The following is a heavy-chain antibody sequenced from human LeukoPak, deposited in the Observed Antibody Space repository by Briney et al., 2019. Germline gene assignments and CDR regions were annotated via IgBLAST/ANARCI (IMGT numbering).Heavy chain of an antibody. CDR2: INTDGSST. Sequence: GGSLRLSCAASGFTFSSYGMSWVRQAPGKGLVWVSRINTDGSSTSYADSVKGRFTISRDNAKNTLYLQMNSLRAKDTAVYYCARRRIVGATPADWYFDLWGRGTLVTVSS. CDR3: ARRRIVGATPADWYFDL. D-gene: IGHD1-26*01. V-gene: IGHV3-74*01. CDR1: GFTFSSYG. J-gene: IGHJ2*01.